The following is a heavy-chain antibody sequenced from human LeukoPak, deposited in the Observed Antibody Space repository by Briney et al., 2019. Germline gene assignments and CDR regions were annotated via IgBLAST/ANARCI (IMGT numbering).Heavy chain of an antibody. CDR2: INPNSGVA. D-gene: IGHD1-26*01. J-gene: IGHJ5*02. CDR3: ARDRGIDFGNYYGWFDP. CDR1: GYTFTGYY. Sequence: ASVKVSCTASGYTFTGYYMHWVRQAPGQGLEWMGRINPNSGVANFAQKFQGRVTMTRDTSISTVYMELVRLRSDDTAMYYCARDRGIDFGNYYGWFDPGGQGTLVIVSS. V-gene: IGHV1-2*02.